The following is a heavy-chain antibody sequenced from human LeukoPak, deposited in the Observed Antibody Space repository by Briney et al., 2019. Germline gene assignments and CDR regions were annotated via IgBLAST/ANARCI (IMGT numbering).Heavy chain of an antibody. CDR2: ISSSGSTI. CDR3: ASVGYCGGDCDSAHFDY. J-gene: IGHJ4*02. Sequence: GGSLRLSRAASGFTFSSYEMNWVRQAPGKGLEWVSYISSSGSTIYYADSVKGRFTISRDNAKNSLYLQMNSLRAEDTAVYYCASVGYCGGDCDSAHFDYWGQGTLVTVSS. CDR1: GFTFSSYE. D-gene: IGHD2-21*02. V-gene: IGHV3-48*03.